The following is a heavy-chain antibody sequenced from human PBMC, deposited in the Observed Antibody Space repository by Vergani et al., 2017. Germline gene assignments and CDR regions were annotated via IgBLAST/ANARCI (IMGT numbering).Heavy chain of an antibody. Sequence: EVQLVESGGGLVKPGGSLRLSCAASGFTVSSNYISWVRQAPGKGLEWGSVLYSGGSTYYADSVKGRFTISRHNYKNTLYLQMNSLRAEDTAVYYCARGNSGYDDPSYYYYYGMDVWGQGTTVTVSS. CDR3: ARGNSGYDDPSYYYYYGMDV. D-gene: IGHD5-12*01. CDR2: LYSGGST. CDR1: GFTVSSNY. V-gene: IGHV3-53*04. J-gene: IGHJ6*02.